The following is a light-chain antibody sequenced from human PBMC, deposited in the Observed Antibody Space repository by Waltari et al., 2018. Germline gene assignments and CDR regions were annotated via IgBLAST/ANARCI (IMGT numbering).Light chain of an antibody. CDR3: NSRDSSGNSVV. J-gene: IGLJ2*01. Sequence: SSELTQDPAVSVALGQTVRITCQGDSLSSYYASWYQQKPGQAPVLVIYGKNNRPSGIPDRFSGSSSGNTASLTITGAQAEDEADYYCNSRDSSGNSVVFGGGTKLTVL. CDR1: SLSSYY. V-gene: IGLV3-19*01. CDR2: GKN.